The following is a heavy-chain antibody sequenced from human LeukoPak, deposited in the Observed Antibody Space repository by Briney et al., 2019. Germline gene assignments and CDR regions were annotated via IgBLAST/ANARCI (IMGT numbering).Heavy chain of an antibody. CDR1: GYTFTGYY. CDR3: AQGPGWFDP. D-gene: IGHD7-27*01. J-gene: IGHJ5*02. V-gene: IGHV1-2*06. CDR2: LNPNSGGT. Sequence: ASVKVSCKASGYTFTGYYMHWARQAPGQGREWMGRLNPNSGGTNYAQKFQGRVTMNRHTSISKAYMELSRLRSDDTAVYYCAQGPGWFDPWGQGPVVTVSS.